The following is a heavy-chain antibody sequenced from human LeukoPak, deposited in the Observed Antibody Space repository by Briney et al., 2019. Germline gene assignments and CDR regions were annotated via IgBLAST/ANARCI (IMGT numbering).Heavy chain of an antibody. CDR1: GFTFSSYS. CDR2: ISSSSSYI. J-gene: IGHJ4*02. Sequence: GGSLRLSCAASGFTFSSYSMNWVRQAPGKGLEWVSSISSSSSYIYYADSVKGRFTISRDNAKNSLYLQMNSLRAEDTAVYYCARGVATYDFWNGYVWGQGTLVTVSS. CDR3: ARGVATYDFWNGYV. V-gene: IGHV3-21*01. D-gene: IGHD3-3*01.